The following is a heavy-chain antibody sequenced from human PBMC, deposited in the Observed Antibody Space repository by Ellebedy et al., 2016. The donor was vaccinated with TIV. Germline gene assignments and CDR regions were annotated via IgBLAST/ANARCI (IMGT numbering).Heavy chain of an antibody. CDR2: ISGSGSSI. J-gene: IGHJ4*02. V-gene: IGHV3-23*01. CDR1: GFTFSTYA. Sequence: GGSLRLXXAASGFTFSTYAMNWVRQTPGKGLEWVSAISGSGSSIYSADSVKGRFTISRDNSKNTLYLQMNSLRAEDTAVYYCAKDSLGSGSYSNWGQGTLVTVSS. D-gene: IGHD1-26*01. CDR3: AKDSLGSGSYSN.